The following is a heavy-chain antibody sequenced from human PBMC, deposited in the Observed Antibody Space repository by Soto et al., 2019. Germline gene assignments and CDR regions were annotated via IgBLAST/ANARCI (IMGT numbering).Heavy chain of an antibody. CDR2: IHYRGST. Sequence: SETLSLTCAVSGGSVSVDSYYWAWIRQPPGKGLEWIATIHYRGSTYYATSLKSRVTISIDTSKNQFSLMLASVTATDTAFYYCARLATTVSTPNYWGQGTMVTVSS. CDR1: GGSVSVDSYY. D-gene: IGHD4-17*01. CDR3: ARLATTVSTPNY. J-gene: IGHJ4*02. V-gene: IGHV4-39*01.